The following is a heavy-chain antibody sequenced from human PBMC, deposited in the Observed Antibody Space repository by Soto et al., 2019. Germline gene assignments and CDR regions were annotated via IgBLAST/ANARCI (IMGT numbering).Heavy chain of an antibody. CDR2: ISWDGGST. CDR1: GFTFDDYT. Sequence: GGSLRLSCAASGFTFDDYTMHWVRQAPGKGLEWVSLISWDGGSTYYADSVKGRFTISRDNSKNSLYLQMNSLRTEDTALYYCAKDIDSSRPYYYYYGMDVWGQGTTVTVSS. V-gene: IGHV3-43*01. D-gene: IGHD6-13*01. CDR3: AKDIDSSRPYYYYYGMDV. J-gene: IGHJ6*02.